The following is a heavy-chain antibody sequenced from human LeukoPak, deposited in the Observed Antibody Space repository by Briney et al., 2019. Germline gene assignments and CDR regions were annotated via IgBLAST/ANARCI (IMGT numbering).Heavy chain of an antibody. Sequence: GESLKISCKGSGYSFTSYWIGWVRQMPGKGLGWMGIIYPGDSDTRYSPSFQGQVTISADKSISTAYLQWSSLKASDTAMYYCARHGFRGPNNRYSSSWYEGVNWFDPWGQGTLVTVSS. D-gene: IGHD6-13*01. CDR3: ARHGFRGPNNRYSSSWYEGVNWFDP. J-gene: IGHJ5*02. V-gene: IGHV5-51*01. CDR2: IYPGDSDT. CDR1: GYSFTSYW.